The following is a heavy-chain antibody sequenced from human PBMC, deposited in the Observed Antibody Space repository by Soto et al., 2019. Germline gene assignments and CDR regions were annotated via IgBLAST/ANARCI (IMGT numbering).Heavy chain of an antibody. CDR2: ISAYNGNT. CDR3: AREHTMIVAGAFDI. V-gene: IGHV1-18*04. Sequence: QVQLVQSGAEVKKPGASVKVSCKASGYTFTSYGISWVRQAPGQGLEWMGWISAYNGNTNYAQKLQCSATMTTDTSTRKAYMELRSLRSDDTAVYYCAREHTMIVAGAFDIWGQGTMVTVSS. J-gene: IGHJ3*02. D-gene: IGHD3-22*01. CDR1: GYTFTSYG.